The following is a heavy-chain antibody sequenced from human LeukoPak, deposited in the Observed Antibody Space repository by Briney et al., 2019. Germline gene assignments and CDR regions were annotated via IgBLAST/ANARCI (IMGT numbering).Heavy chain of an antibody. J-gene: IGHJ4*02. CDR2: ISGSGGST. D-gene: IGHD2-15*01. V-gene: IGHV3-23*01. Sequence: GGSLRLSCAASGFTFSTYAMSWVRQAPGRGLEWVSAISGSGGSTYYADSVKGRFTISRDNSKNTLYLQMNSLRAEDTAVYFCAKPWGYCSGGSCSFYFDYWGQGTLVTVSS. CDR3: AKPWGYCSGGSCSFYFDY. CDR1: GFTFSTYA.